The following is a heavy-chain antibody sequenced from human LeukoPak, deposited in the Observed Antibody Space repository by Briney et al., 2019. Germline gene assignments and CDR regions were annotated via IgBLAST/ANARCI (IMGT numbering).Heavy chain of an antibody. V-gene: IGHV4-59*01. Sequence: SETLSLTCTVSGGSISSYYWSWIRQPPGKGLEWIGYTYYSGSTNYNPSLKSRVTISVDTSKNQFSLKLSSVTAADTAVYYCAREGGYYQDSWYFDLWGRGTLVTVSS. CDR3: AREGGYYQDSWYFDL. CDR2: TYYSGST. D-gene: IGHD3-3*01. J-gene: IGHJ2*01. CDR1: GGSISSYY.